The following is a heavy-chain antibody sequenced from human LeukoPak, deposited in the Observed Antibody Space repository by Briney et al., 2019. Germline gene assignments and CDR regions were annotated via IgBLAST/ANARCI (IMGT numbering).Heavy chain of an antibody. CDR2: INQDGSEK. D-gene: IGHD4-17*01. CDR3: ARDKSYGDSEDY. J-gene: IGHJ4*02. V-gene: IGHV3-7*05. CDR1: GGSISSGAYY. Sequence: ETLSLTCTVSGGSISSGAYYWGWVRQAPGKGLEWVANINQDGSEKYYVDSVKGRFTISRDNAKTSLYLQMNTLRAEDTAAYYCARDKSYGDSEDYWGQGTLVTVSS.